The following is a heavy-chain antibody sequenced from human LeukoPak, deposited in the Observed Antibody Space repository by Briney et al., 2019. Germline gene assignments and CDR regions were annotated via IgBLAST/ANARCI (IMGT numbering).Heavy chain of an antibody. CDR2: ISSSGSTI. CDR3: ARDLGYSYGESKINDY. V-gene: IGHV3-11*01. CDR1: GFTFSDYY. Sequence: GGSLRLSCAASGFTFSDYYMSWIRQAPGKGLEWVSYISSSGSTIYYADSVKGRFTISRDNAKNSLYLQMNSLRAEDTAVYYCARDLGYSYGESKINDYWGQGTLVTVSS. D-gene: IGHD5-18*01. J-gene: IGHJ4*02.